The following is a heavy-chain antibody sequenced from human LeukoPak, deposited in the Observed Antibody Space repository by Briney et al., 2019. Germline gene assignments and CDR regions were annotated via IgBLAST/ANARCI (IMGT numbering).Heavy chain of an antibody. CDR3: ARIYYYDSSGCYYASNYAFDI. Sequence: PSETLSLTCTVSGGSISSYYWSWIRQPPGKGLEWIGYIYYSGSTNYNPSLMSRVTISVDTSKNQFSLKLSSVTAADTAVYYCARIYYYDSSGCYYASNYAFDIWGQGTMVTVSS. D-gene: IGHD3-22*01. V-gene: IGHV4-59*01. CDR1: GGSISSYY. J-gene: IGHJ3*02. CDR2: IYYSGST.